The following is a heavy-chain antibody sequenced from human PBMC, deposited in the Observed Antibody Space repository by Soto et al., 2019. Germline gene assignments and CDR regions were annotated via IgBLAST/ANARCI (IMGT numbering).Heavy chain of an antibody. CDR2: INPESTTL. D-gene: IGHD2-21*02. Sequence: EAQLVESGGGLVQPGGSLPLSCTASELTLNIYWMHWIRQAPGKGLVWVSRINPESTTLTYADSVTGRFTISRDSAKNTLYLQMNGLSAEDTAIYYCTKDTFGDWDSWGQGTLVTVSS. J-gene: IGHJ4*02. CDR1: ELTLNIYW. V-gene: IGHV3-74*01. CDR3: TKDTFGDWDS.